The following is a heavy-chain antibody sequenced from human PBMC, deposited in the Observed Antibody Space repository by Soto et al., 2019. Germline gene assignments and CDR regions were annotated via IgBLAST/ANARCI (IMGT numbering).Heavy chain of an antibody. CDR1: GVTFSNAW. Sequence: PWGSLRLSCAASGVTFSNAWLNCFRQAPEKELKRIGRIKSKTDCGTTDYAAPVKGRFTISRDDSKNTLYLQMNSLKTEDTAVYYCTTEMDDFWSGYYPYYFDYWGQGTLVTVSS. V-gene: IGHV3-15*07. J-gene: IGHJ4*02. D-gene: IGHD3-3*01. CDR3: TTEMDDFWSGYYPYYFDY. CDR2: IKSKTDCGTT.